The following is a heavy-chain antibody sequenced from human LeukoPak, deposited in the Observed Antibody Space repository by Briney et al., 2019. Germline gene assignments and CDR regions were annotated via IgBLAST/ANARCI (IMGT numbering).Heavy chain of an antibody. CDR1: GYTFTGYY. Sequence: ASVKVSCKTSGYTFTGYYMHWVRQAPEQGLEWMGWINPNSGGTNYAQKFQGRVTMTRDTSISTAYMELSRLRSDDTAVYYCARDLPPGLLWFGESLFDYWGQGTLVTVSS. CDR2: INPNSGGT. D-gene: IGHD3-10*01. J-gene: IGHJ4*02. V-gene: IGHV1-2*02. CDR3: ARDLPPGLLWFGESLFDY.